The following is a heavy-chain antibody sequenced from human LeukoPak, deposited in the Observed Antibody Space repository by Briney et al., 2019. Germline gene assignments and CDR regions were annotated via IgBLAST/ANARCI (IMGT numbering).Heavy chain of an antibody. J-gene: IGHJ4*02. CDR3: ARDHNYAFDN. D-gene: IGHD1-1*01. V-gene: IGHV3-48*04. Sequence: GGSLRPSCAASGFTFSNYAMNWVRQAPGKGLEWISWIGISSGNTKYADSVKGRFTISGDNAKNSLYLQMNSLRVEDTAVYYCARDHNYAFDNWGQGTLVTVSS. CDR1: GFTFSNYA. CDR2: IGISSGNT.